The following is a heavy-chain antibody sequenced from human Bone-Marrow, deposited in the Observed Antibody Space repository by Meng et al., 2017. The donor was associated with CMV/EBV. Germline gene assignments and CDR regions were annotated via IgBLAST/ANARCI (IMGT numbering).Heavy chain of an antibody. Sequence: GESLKISCAASGFTFSSYWMSWVRQAPGKGLEWVANIKQDGSEKYYVDSVKGRFTTSRDNAKNLLYLQMNSLRAEDTAVCYCARARVVPATFDYWGQGTLVTVSS. CDR1: GFTFSSYW. CDR3: ARARVVPATFDY. J-gene: IGHJ4*02. D-gene: IGHD2-2*01. CDR2: IKQDGSEK. V-gene: IGHV3-7*01.